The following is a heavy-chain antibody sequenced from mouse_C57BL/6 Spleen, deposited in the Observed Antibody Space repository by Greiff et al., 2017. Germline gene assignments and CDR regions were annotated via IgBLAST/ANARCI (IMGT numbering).Heavy chain of an antibody. CDR3: SRSAPYYYGSIYYAMDD. Sequence: QVQLQQSGAELVRPGTSVKVSCKASGYAFTNYLIEWVKQRPGQGVGWIGVLNPGSGGTNYNEKFKGKATLTADTASSTAYMQLSSLTSEDSAVYFGSRSAPYYYGSIYYAMDDWGQGTSVTGSS. CDR2: LNPGSGGT. D-gene: IGHD1-1*01. CDR1: GYAFTNYL. J-gene: IGHJ4*01. V-gene: IGHV1-54*01.